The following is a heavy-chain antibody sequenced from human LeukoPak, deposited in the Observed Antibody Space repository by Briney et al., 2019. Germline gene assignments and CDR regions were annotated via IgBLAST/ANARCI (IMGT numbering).Heavy chain of an antibody. CDR2: ITNGGSTI. CDR1: GSTFSDYN. D-gene: IGHD3-9*01. J-gene: IGHJ6*02. V-gene: IGHV3-11*01. Sequence: GGSLRLSCPASGSTFSDYNMNWVRQAPGKGLESLSFITNGGSTIHHADSVKGRFTISRDNAKKTLYRQMNSLRAEDTAVYYCARSIGLTGGGVDVWGQGTTVTVSS. CDR3: ARSIGLTGGGVDV.